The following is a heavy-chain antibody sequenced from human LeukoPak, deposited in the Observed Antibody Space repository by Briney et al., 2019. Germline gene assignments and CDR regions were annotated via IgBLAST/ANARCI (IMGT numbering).Heavy chain of an antibody. V-gene: IGHV3-53*01. J-gene: IGHJ4*02. CDR1: GFTVSGSY. D-gene: IGHD4-23*01. CDR3: ARRGDGGRSFDY. Sequence: GGSLRLSCAASGFTVSGSYMNWVRQAPGKGLEWVSLIYGGGNTYYADSVKGRFTISRDNSKNTLYLQMNCLRAEDTAVYYCARRGDGGRSFDYWGQGTLVTVSS. CDR2: IYGGGNT.